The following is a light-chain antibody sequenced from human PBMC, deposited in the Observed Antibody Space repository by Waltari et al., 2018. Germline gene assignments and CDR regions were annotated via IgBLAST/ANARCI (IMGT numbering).Light chain of an antibody. CDR3: AGWDDSLSGWV. V-gene: IGLV1-47*01. Sequence: QSVLTQPPSASGTPGQRVTISCSGSSPNTGSNYVYWYQQLPGTAPKLLIFRNYQRPSGVPDRFSGSKSGTSASLAISGLRSEDEADYYCAGWDDSLSGWVFGGGTKLTVL. J-gene: IGLJ3*02. CDR2: RNY. CDR1: SPNTGSNY.